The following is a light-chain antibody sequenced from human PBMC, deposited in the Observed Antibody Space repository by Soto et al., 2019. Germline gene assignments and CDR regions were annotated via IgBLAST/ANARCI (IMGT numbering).Light chain of an antibody. CDR1: QSISNW. Sequence: DIQMTQSPSTLSASVGDRVTITCRASQSISNWLAWYQQKPAKAPKLLIYRASGLEGGVPSRFSGSGSGTEFTLTISSLQPDDFATYYCQQYSSYPITFGQGTRLEIK. CDR2: RAS. V-gene: IGKV1-5*03. J-gene: IGKJ5*01. CDR3: QQYSSYPIT.